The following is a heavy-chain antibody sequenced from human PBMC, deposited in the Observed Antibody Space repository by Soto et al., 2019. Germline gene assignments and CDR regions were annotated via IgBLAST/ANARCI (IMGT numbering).Heavy chain of an antibody. D-gene: IGHD2-8*01. V-gene: IGHV3-33*03. J-gene: IGHJ3*02. Sequence: QVQLVESGGGVVQPGRSLRLSCAVYGFTFSDFGMHWVRQAPGKGLEWVALIWYHGGNEEYADSVKGRFSISRDNSKNTLYLQMDSLRAEDTAVYYCARRGCVKGVCYNSYDMWGQGTMVTVSS. CDR3: ARRGCVKGVCYNSYDM. CDR1: GFTFSDFG. CDR2: IWYHGGNE.